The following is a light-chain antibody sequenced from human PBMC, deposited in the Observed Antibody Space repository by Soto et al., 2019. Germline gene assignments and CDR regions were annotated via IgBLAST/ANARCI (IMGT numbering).Light chain of an antibody. CDR1: QSVSSY. CDR3: QQRSNWGYT. V-gene: IGKV3-11*01. Sequence: EIVLTQSPATLSLSPGVRATLSCRASQSVSSYLAWYQQKPGQAPRLLIYDASNRATGIPARFSGSGSGTDFTLTISSLEPEDFAVYYCQQRSNWGYTFGQGTKLEIK. J-gene: IGKJ2*01. CDR2: DAS.